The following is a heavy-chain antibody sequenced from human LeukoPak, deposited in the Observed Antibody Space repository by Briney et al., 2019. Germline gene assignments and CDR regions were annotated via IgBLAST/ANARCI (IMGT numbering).Heavy chain of an antibody. V-gene: IGHV3-33*06. CDR3: AKLRGWNYFDY. J-gene: IGHJ4*02. CDR2: IWYDGSNK. D-gene: IGHD6-19*01. Sequence: GGSLRLSCAASGFTFSSYGVHWVRQAPGKGLEWVAVIWYDGSNKYYADSVKGRFTISRDNSKNTLYLQMNSLRAEDTAVYYCAKLRGWNYFDYWGQGTLVTVSS. CDR1: GFTFSSYG.